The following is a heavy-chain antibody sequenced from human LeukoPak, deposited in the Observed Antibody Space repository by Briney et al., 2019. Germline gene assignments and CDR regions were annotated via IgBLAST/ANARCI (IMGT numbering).Heavy chain of an antibody. CDR2: IYPGDSDT. V-gene: IGHV5-51*01. CDR1: GYSFPSYW. Sequence: GESLKISCKGSGYSFPSYWIAWVRQMPGKGLEWMGIIYPGDSDTRYSPSFQGQVTISADKSISTAYLQWSSLKASDTAMYYCARRGYCSGGSTCAAEYFRYWGQGTLVTVSS. D-gene: IGHD2-15*01. J-gene: IGHJ1*01. CDR3: ARRGYCSGGSTCAAEYFRY.